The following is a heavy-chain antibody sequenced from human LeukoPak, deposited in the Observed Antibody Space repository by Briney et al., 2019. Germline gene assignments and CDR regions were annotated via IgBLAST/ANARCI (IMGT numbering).Heavy chain of an antibody. Sequence: PSETLSLTCTVSGGSVSSGSYYWSWIRQPPGKGLEWIGYIYYSGSTNYNPSLKSRVTISVDTSKNQFSLKLSSVTAADTAVYYCATKSYHLDHWGQGTLVTGS. V-gene: IGHV4-61*01. D-gene: IGHD1-14*01. CDR2: IYYSGST. J-gene: IGHJ4*02. CDR1: GGSVSSGSYY. CDR3: ATKSYHLDH.